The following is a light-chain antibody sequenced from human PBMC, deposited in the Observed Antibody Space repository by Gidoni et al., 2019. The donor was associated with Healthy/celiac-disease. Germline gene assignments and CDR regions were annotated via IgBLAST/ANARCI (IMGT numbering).Light chain of an antibody. V-gene: IGKV1-33*01. CDR1: QDKSNY. Sequence: DIQMTQSPSSLSASVGARDTITCQASQDKSNYLNWYQYKPGKAPTHLVYDASNLETGVPSRFRGSGSGTDFTFTISSLQSEDIATYYCQQYDNPPAFGPGTNVDIK. CDR2: DAS. J-gene: IGKJ3*01. CDR3: QQYDNPPA.